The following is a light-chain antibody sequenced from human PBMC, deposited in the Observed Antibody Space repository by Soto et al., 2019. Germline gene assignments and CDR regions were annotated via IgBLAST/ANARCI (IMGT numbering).Light chain of an antibody. Sequence: DIQMTQSPSSLSASVGDRVTITCRASQSISSYLNWYQQKPGKAPKLLIYAASSLQSGVPSRFRGSGSGTDSTLTISSPQPEDFATYYCQQSYSTPPWKFGQGTKVDIK. CDR3: QQSYSTPPWK. J-gene: IGKJ1*01. V-gene: IGKV1-39*01. CDR2: AAS. CDR1: QSISSY.